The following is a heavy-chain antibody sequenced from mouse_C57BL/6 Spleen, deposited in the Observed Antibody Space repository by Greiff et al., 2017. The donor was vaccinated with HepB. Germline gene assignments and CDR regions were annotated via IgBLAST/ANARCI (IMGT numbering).Heavy chain of an antibody. Sequence: QVQLQQSGPELVKPGASVKISCKASGYAFSSSWMNWVKQRPGKGLEWIGRIYPGDGDTNYNGKFKGKATLTADKSSSTAYMQLSSLTSEDSAVYFCHRFITTVVAGNFDYWGQGTTLTVSS. CDR3: HRFITTVVAGNFDY. CDR2: IYPGDGDT. J-gene: IGHJ2*01. CDR1: GYAFSSSW. V-gene: IGHV1-82*01. D-gene: IGHD1-1*01.